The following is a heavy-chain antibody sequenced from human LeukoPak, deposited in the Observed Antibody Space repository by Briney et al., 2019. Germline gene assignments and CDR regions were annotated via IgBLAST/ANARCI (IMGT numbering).Heavy chain of an antibody. Sequence: ASVKVSCKASGYTFTSYAMHWVRQAPGQRHEWMGWINAGNGNTKYSQKFQGRVTITRDTSASTAYMELSSLRSEDTAVYYCARGYDILTGYYSFDYWGQGTLVTVSS. CDR3: ARGYDILTGYYSFDY. D-gene: IGHD3-9*01. CDR2: INAGNGNT. CDR1: GYTFTSYA. V-gene: IGHV1-3*01. J-gene: IGHJ4*02.